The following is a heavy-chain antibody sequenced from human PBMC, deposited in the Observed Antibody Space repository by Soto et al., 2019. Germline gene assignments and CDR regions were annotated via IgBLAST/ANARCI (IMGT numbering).Heavy chain of an antibody. Sequence: QVQLQESGPGLVKPSQTLSLTCTVSGGSISSGGYYWTWIRQYPGKGLEWIGYIYYSGSTFYNPSIKSRVSISVDTSKNPFSLNLSSVTAADTAVYYCARGLSVTLFDYWGQGTLVTVSS. CDR2: IYYSGST. CDR1: GGSISSGGYY. D-gene: IGHD4-17*01. V-gene: IGHV4-31*03. J-gene: IGHJ4*02. CDR3: ARGLSVTLFDY.